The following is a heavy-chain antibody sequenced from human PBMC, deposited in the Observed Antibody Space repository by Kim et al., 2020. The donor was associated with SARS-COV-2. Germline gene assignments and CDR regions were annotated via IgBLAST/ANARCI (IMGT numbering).Heavy chain of an antibody. CDR3: AKDIGGKMGYYYYGMDV. CDR1: GFTFDDYA. CDR2: ISGDGGST. D-gene: IGHD2-15*01. J-gene: IGHJ6*02. V-gene: IGHV3-43*02. Sequence: GGSLRLSCAASGFTFDDYAMHWVRQAPGKGLEWVSLISGDGGSTYYADSVKGRFTISRDNSKNSLYLQMNSLRTEDTALYYCAKDIGGKMGYYYYGMDVWGQGTTVTVSS.